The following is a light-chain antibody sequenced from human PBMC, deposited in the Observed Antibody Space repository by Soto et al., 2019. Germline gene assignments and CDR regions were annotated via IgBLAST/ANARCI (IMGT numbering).Light chain of an antibody. CDR3: QHLNSYPG. J-gene: IGKJ3*01. Sequence: DIQMTQSPSTLSASVGDRVTITCRASQSINTWLAWYQQKPGTVPKLLIYEASTLESGVPSRFSGSRSGTEFTLTVSSLQPDDFATYYCQHLNSYPGFGPGTKVDIK. CDR2: EAS. CDR1: QSINTW. V-gene: IGKV1-5*03.